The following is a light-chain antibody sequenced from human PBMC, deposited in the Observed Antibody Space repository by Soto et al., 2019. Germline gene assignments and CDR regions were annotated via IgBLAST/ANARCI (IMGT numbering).Light chain of an antibody. V-gene: IGKV1-39*01. J-gene: IGKJ1*01. CDR1: QSVSIS. CDR3: QQSYNTPWT. CDR2: GAS. Sequence: DIQMTQSPSSLSASVGDRVTITCWASQSVSISLNWYQQKPGKAPKLLIYGASSLQSGVPSRFSGSGSGTDFTLTISSLQPEASATYYCQQSYNTPWTFGQGTKVELK.